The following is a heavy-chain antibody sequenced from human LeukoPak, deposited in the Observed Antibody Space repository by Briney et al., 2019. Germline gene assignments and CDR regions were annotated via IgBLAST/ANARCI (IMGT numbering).Heavy chain of an antibody. J-gene: IGHJ4*02. CDR1: GFIFSSYS. Sequence: GGSLRLSCAASGFIFSSYSMNWVRQAPGKGLEWVSSITSSSSYIYYAESVKGRFTISRDNAKESLYLQMNSLRADDTAVYYCASLLGSYCSGRSCYVWGQGTLVTVSS. D-gene: IGHD2-15*01. CDR2: ITSSSSYI. CDR3: ASLLGSYCSGRSCYV. V-gene: IGHV3-21*01.